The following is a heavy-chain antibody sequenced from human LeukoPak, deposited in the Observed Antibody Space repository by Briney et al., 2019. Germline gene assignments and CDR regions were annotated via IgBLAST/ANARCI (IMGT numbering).Heavy chain of an antibody. J-gene: IGHJ4*02. CDR3: ARVSCDYTTCKYPFDY. CDR1: GFTFSSYW. D-gene: IGHD3-3*01. CDR2: LSTDGSST. V-gene: IGHV3-74*01. Sequence: PGGSLRLSCAASGFTFSSYWMHWVRQAPGQGLVWLSRLSTDGSSTDYADSVKGRFTISRDNAKNTLYPQMNSLRAADTAVYYCARVSCDYTTCKYPFDYWGQGTLVTVSS.